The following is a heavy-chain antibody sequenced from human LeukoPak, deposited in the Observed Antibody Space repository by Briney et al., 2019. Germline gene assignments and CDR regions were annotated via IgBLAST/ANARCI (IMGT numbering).Heavy chain of an antibody. J-gene: IGHJ4*02. CDR1: GFTFSSYW. CDR3: AKGSIAVAGTIDY. Sequence: GGSLRLSCAASGFTFSSYWMSWVRQAPGKGLEWVANIKQDGSEKYYVDSVKGRFTISRDNSKNTLYLQMNSLRAEDTAVYYCAKGSIAVAGTIDYWGQGTLVTVSS. V-gene: IGHV3-7*03. CDR2: IKQDGSEK. D-gene: IGHD6-19*01.